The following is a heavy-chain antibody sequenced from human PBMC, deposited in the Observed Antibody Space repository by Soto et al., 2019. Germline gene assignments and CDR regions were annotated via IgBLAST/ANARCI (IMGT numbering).Heavy chain of an antibody. CDR3: ATDHRPYGGIYYYYGMDV. CDR1: GYTLTELS. CDR2: FDPEDGET. D-gene: IGHD4-17*01. Sequence: QVQLVQSGAEVKKPGASVKVSCKVSGYTLTELSMHWVRQAPGKGLEWMGGFDPEDGETIYAQKIQGRVTMTEDTSTDAAYMELSSLRSEDTAVYYCATDHRPYGGIYYYYGMDVWGQGTTVTVSS. J-gene: IGHJ6*02. V-gene: IGHV1-24*01.